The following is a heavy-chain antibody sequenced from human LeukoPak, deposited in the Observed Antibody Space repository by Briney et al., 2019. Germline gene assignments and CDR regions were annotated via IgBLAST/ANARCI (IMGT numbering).Heavy chain of an antibody. J-gene: IGHJ5*02. Sequence: GASVKVSCKVSGYTLTELSMHWVRQAPGKGLEWMGGFDPEDGETIYAQKFQGRVTMTEDTSTDTAYMELSSLRSEDTAVYYCATGPPSGSYVADWFDPWGQGTLVTVSS. CDR2: FDPEDGET. D-gene: IGHD1-26*01. V-gene: IGHV1-24*01. CDR3: ATGPPSGSYVADWFDP. CDR1: GYTLTELS.